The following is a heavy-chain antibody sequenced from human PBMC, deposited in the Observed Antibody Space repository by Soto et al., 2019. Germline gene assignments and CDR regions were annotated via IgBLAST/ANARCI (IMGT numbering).Heavy chain of an antibody. Sequence: PGGSLRLFCAASGFDFSTHALTWVRQAPGKGLEWLSSITNTGITTHYADSVKGRFTISRENSRNTLHLQLNNLRVDDTAVYYCAKGFDYGDTKHIDHWGQGTLGTAPQ. D-gene: IGHD4-17*01. CDR1: GFDFSTHA. CDR3: AKGFDYGDTKHIDH. V-gene: IGHV3-23*01. CDR2: ITNTGITT. J-gene: IGHJ4*02.